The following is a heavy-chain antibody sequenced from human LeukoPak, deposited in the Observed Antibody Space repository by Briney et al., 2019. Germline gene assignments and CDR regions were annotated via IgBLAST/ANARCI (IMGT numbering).Heavy chain of an antibody. Sequence: GASVKVSCKASGCTFTGYYMHWVRQAPGQGLEWMGWINPNSGGTNYAQKFQGRVTMTRDTSISTAYMELSRLRSDDTAVYYCARPSDEWLGGYYYMDVWGKGTTVTVSS. D-gene: IGHD3-3*01. CDR3: ARPSDEWLGGYYYMDV. CDR1: GCTFTGYY. CDR2: INPNSGGT. J-gene: IGHJ6*03. V-gene: IGHV1-2*02.